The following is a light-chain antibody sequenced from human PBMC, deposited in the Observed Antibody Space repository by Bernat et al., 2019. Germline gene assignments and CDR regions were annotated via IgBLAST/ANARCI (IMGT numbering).Light chain of an antibody. V-gene: IGLV2-14*03. CDR1: SSDVSGYNY. CDR3: SSYTSSNTRL. CDR2: NVN. Sequence: QSALTQPASVSASPGQSITISCTGTSSDVSGYNYVSWYQQHTGKAPKLFIYNVNNRPSGVSNRFSGSKSGNTASLTISGLQPDDEADYYCSSYTSSNTRLFGGGTKLTVL. J-gene: IGLJ2*01.